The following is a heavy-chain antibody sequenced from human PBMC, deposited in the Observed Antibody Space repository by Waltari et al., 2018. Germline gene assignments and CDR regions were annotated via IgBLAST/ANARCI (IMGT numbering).Heavy chain of an antibody. CDR1: GYSISSGYY. J-gene: IGHJ6*02. CDR2: IYHSGST. V-gene: IGHV4-38-2*01. Sequence: QVQLQESGPGLVKPSETLSLTCAVSGYSISSGYYWGWPRQPPGKGLEWIGSIYHSGSTYYNPSLKSRVTISVDTSKNHFSLKLSSVTAADTAVYYCARVPYYYYGMDVWGQGTTVTVSS. CDR3: ARVPYYYYGMDV.